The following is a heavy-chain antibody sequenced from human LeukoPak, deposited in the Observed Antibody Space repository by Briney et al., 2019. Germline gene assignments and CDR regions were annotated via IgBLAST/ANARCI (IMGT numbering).Heavy chain of an antibody. J-gene: IGHJ4*02. CDR3: AGEMRRVIRGVIIRRFEY. CDR2: SYYTGTT. Sequence: PSETLSLTCTVSGGSISSSSYYWGWIRQPPGKGLEWIGKSYYTGTTNYNPSLKSRVTISIDTSKTQVSLKLSSVTAADTAVYYCAGEMRRVIRGVIIRRFEYWGQGALVTVSS. D-gene: IGHD3-10*01. V-gene: IGHV4-39*07. CDR1: GGSISSSSYY.